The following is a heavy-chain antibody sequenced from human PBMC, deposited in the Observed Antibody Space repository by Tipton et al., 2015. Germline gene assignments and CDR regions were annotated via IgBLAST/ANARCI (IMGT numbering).Heavy chain of an antibody. Sequence: TLSITCTVPGGSISSTSYYWGWIRQPPGKGLEWIGSIYYSGNTYYNPSLKSRVTISIDTSKDQFSLKLTSVSAADTAVYYCARDTSGGGSFYYYYGMDVWGQGTTVTVSS. V-gene: IGHV4-39*02. D-gene: IGHD2-15*01. CDR3: ARDTSGGGSFYYYYGMDV. CDR1: GGSISSTSYY. J-gene: IGHJ6*02. CDR2: IYYSGNT.